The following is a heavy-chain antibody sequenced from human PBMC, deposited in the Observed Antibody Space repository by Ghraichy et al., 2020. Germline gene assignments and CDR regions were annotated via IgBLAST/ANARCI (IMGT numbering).Heavy chain of an antibody. CDR2: MNPNSGTA. Sequence: ASVKVSCKASGYTFTNFDVNWVRQATGQGLEWMGWMNPNSGTAGSATYAQKFQGRVTMTTNTSISTAYMELSSLRSDDTAVYYCARGGSPGTNYVPLDIWGQGTMVTVSS. CDR3: ARGGSPGTNYVPLDI. D-gene: IGHD1-7*01. V-gene: IGHV1-8*01. J-gene: IGHJ3*02. CDR1: GYTFTNFD.